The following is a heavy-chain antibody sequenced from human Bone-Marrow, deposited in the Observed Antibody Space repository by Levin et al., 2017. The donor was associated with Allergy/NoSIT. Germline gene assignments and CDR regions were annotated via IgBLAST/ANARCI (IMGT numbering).Heavy chain of an antibody. D-gene: IGHD3-3*01. CDR3: SREGSGYYSRHYYYMDV. CDR1: GFRFSDYS. Sequence: GGSLRLSCTVSGFRFSDYSIYWVRQAPGKGLEWISSISSDSSDLYYADSVKGRFTISRDNAKNSLNLQVSSLRAEDTAVYYCSREGSGYYSRHYYYMDVWGKGTTVTVSS. CDR2: ISSDSSDL. V-gene: IGHV3-21*01. J-gene: IGHJ6*03.